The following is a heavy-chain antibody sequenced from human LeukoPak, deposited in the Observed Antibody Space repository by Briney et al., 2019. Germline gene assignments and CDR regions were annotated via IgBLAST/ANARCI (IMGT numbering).Heavy chain of an antibody. D-gene: IGHD4-17*01. V-gene: IGHV3-21*01. Sequence: PGGSLRLSCAASGFTFSSCSMNWVRQAPGKGLEWVSSISSSSSYIYYADSVKGRFTISRDNAKNSLYLQMNSRGAEDTAVCYCARDATVTTGYWGQGTLVTVSS. CDR3: ARDATVTTGY. CDR2: ISSSSSYI. J-gene: IGHJ4*02. CDR1: GFTFSSCS.